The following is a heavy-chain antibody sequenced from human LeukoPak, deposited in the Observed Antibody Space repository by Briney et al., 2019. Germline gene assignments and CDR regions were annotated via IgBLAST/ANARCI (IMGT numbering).Heavy chain of an antibody. CDR1: GFTFSSYG. Sequence: GGSLRLSCAASGFTFSSYGMHWVRQAPGKGLEWVAVISYDGSNKYYAGSVKGRFTISRDNSKNTLYLQMNSLRAEDTAVYYCARDHKREDYYDNSGYYPYWGQGTLVTVSS. CDR3: ARDHKREDYYDNSGYYPY. J-gene: IGHJ4*02. D-gene: IGHD3-22*01. V-gene: IGHV3-30*03. CDR2: ISYDGSNK.